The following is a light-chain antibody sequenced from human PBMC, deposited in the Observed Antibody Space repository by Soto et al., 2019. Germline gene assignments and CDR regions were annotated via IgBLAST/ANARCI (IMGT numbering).Light chain of an antibody. CDR2: EVS. Sequence: QSALTQPPSASGSPGQSVTISCTGTSSDVGGYNYVSWYQQHPGKAPKLMIYEVSKRPSGVPDRFSGSKSGNTASLTVSGLQAXXEXXXYCSSYAXSNNLVFGGGTKLTVL. V-gene: IGLV2-8*01. CDR3: SSYAXSNNLV. J-gene: IGLJ2*01. CDR1: SSDVGGYNY.